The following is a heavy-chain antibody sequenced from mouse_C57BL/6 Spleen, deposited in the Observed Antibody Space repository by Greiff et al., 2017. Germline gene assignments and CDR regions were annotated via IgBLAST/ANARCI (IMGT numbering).Heavy chain of an antibody. CDR2: ITPNYGTT. J-gene: IGHJ3*01. Sequence: VQLKESGPELVKPGASVKISCKASGYSFTDYNMNWVKQSTGKSLEWIGVITPNYGTTSYNQKFKGKATFTVDQSSSTAYMQLNSLTSEDTSVYNCAPLYYDYDGFAYWGQGTLVTVSA. V-gene: IGHV1-39*01. CDR1: GYSFTDYN. CDR3: APLYYDYDGFAY. D-gene: IGHD2-4*01.